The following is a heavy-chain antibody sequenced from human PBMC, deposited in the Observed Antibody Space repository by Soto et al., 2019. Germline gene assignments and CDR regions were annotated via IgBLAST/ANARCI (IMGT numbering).Heavy chain of an antibody. V-gene: IGHV4-39*01. CDR1: GGSISSSSYY. CDR2: IYYSGST. D-gene: IGHD3-16*01. CDR3: ARHVWGPADKHFDY. Sequence: PSETLSLTGTVSGGSISSSSYYWGWIRQPPGKGLEWIGSIYYSGSTYYNPSLKSRVTISVDTSKNQFSLKLSSVTAADTAMYYCARHVWGPADKHFDYWGQGTLVTVSS. J-gene: IGHJ4*02.